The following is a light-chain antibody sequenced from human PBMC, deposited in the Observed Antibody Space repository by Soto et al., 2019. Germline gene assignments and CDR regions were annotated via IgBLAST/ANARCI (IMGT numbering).Light chain of an antibody. J-gene: IGKJ2*01. CDR3: QQYNSYTYI. Sequence: DIQMAQSPSTLSASVGDRVTITCRASQSISTWLAWYQQKPGKAPNLLMYDASSLESEVPSRFSGSGSGTEFTLTISSLQPDDSATYYSQQYNSYTYIFGQGTKLEIK. CDR2: DAS. CDR1: QSISTW. V-gene: IGKV1-5*01.